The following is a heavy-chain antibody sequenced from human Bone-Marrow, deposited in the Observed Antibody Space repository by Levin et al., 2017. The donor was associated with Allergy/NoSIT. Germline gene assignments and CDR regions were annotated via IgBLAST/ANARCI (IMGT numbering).Heavy chain of an antibody. CDR3: AREREFVDYGDSINWFDP. J-gene: IGHJ5*02. Sequence: GGSLRLSCAASGFTFSSYSMNWVRQAPGKGLEWVSSISSSSSYIYYADSVKGRFTISRDNAKNSLYLQMNSLRAEDTAVYYCAREREFVDYGDSINWFDPWGQGTLVTVSS. D-gene: IGHD4-17*01. CDR2: ISSSSSYI. V-gene: IGHV3-21*01. CDR1: GFTFSSYS.